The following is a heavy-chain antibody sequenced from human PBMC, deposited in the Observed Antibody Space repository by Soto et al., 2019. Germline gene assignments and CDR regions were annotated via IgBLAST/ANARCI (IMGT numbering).Heavy chain of an antibody. CDR3: ARDSPIGSTFSGYDAIDY. D-gene: IGHD5-12*01. J-gene: IGHJ4*02. V-gene: IGHV1-69*08. CDR1: GGPFSNDI. CDR2: IIPLLNIA. Sequence: QVQLVQSGAEVKKPGSSVKVSCKASGGPFSNDIITWVRQAPGQGLEWMGRIIPLLNIANYAQNFQGRVTITADRSMGTAYMELNSLRSEDTAVYYCARDSPIGSTFSGYDAIDYWGQGTLVTVSS.